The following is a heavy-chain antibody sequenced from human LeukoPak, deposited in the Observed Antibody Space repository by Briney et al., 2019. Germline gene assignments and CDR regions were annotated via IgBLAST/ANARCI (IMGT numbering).Heavy chain of an antibody. V-gene: IGHV3-9*01. CDR1: GFTFDDYA. D-gene: IGHD3-16*02. J-gene: IGHJ4*02. CDR3: ARETPGVDYVWGSYRSPGYFDY. Sequence: GRSLRLSCAASGFTFDDYAMHWVRQAPGKGLEWVSGISWNSGSIGYADSVKGRFTISRDNAKNSLYLQMNSLRAEDTAVYYCARETPGVDYVWGSYRSPGYFDYWGQGTLVTVSS. CDR2: ISWNSGSI.